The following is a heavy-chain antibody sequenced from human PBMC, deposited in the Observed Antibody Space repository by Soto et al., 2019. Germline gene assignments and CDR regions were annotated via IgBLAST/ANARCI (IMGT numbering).Heavy chain of an antibody. CDR3: ATSTNVLRYFDWPS. Sequence: GASVKVSCKVSGYTLTELSMHWVRQAPGKGLEWMGGFDPEDGETIYAQKFQGRVTMTEDTSTDTAYMELSSLRSEDTAVYYCATSTNVLRYFDWPSWGQGTLVTAPQ. J-gene: IGHJ5*02. D-gene: IGHD3-9*01. CDR2: FDPEDGET. CDR1: GYTLTELS. V-gene: IGHV1-24*01.